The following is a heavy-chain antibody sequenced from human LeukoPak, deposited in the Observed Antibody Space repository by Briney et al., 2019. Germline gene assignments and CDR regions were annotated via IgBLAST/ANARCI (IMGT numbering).Heavy chain of an antibody. J-gene: IGHJ6*02. CDR3: ATNFGSSGYYSTYYGMDV. D-gene: IGHD3-22*01. V-gene: IGHV1-2*04. Sequence: ASVKVSCKASGYTFTGYYMHWVRQAPGQGLEWMGWINPNSGGTNYAQKFQGWVTMTRDTSISTAYMELSSLRSEDTAVYYCATNFGSSGYYSTYYGMDVWGQGTTVTVSS. CDR2: INPNSGGT. CDR1: GYTFTGYY.